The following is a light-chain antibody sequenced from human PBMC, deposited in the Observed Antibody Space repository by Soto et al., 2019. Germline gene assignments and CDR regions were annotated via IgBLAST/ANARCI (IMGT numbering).Light chain of an antibody. Sequence: QSALTQPASVSGSPGQSITISCTGTSSDVGSYNLVSWYQQHPGKAPKLMIYEVSKRPSGVSNRFSGSKSGNTASLTISALQAEDEADYYCCSYAGSSTPWVFGGGTKLTVL. CDR3: CSYAGSSTPWV. V-gene: IGLV2-23*02. J-gene: IGLJ3*02. CDR1: SSDVGSYNL. CDR2: EVS.